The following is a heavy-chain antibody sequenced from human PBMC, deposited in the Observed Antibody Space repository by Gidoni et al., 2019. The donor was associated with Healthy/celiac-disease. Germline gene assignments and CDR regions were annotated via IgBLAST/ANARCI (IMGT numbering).Heavy chain of an antibody. D-gene: IGHD3-22*01. CDR2: IKSKTDGGTT. Sequence: EVQLVESGGGLVKPGGSLSLSCAASGFPFCNAWLSWVRHAPGKGLEWVGRIKSKTDGGTTDYAAPVKGRFTISRDDSKNTLYLQMNSLKTEDTAVYYCTTVWDIYYDSSGTYFDYWGQGTLVTVSS. CDR1: GFPFCNAW. V-gene: IGHV3-15*01. CDR3: TTVWDIYYDSSGTYFDY. J-gene: IGHJ4*02.